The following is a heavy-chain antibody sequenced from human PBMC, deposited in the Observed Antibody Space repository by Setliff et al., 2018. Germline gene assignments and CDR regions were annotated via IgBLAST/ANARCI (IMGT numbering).Heavy chain of an antibody. CDR3: ARDRAAIVVGPPTAAFDI. CDR2: ISCYDGNT. Sequence: ASVKVSCKASGYTFTSYGISWVRQAPGQGLEWMGWISCYDGNTRYARKIQGRATMTTDTSTTTAYMELRSLTSDDTAVYYCARDRAAIVVGPPTAAFDIWGQGTMVTVSS. J-gene: IGHJ3*02. CDR1: GYTFTSYG. V-gene: IGHV1-18*01. D-gene: IGHD2-2*01.